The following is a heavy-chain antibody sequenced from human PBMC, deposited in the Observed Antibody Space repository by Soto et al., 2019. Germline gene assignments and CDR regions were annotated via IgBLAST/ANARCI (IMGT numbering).Heavy chain of an antibody. CDR1: GYTFTTYS. Sequence: QVRLLQSGPEVKKPGASVKVSCKASGYTFTTYSFSWVRQAPGQGLEWIGWISANNGKTVYAQKFQDRVTMTTDTSTSTAHLELRSLKTDETAVYYCARETGVVVIVKGEFEFWGQGTLVTVSS. CDR3: ARETGVVVIVKGEFEF. CDR2: ISANNGKT. D-gene: IGHD2-15*01. J-gene: IGHJ4*02. V-gene: IGHV1-18*04.